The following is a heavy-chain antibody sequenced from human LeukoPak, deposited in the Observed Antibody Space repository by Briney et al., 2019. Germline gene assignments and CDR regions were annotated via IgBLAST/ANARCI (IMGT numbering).Heavy chain of an antibody. D-gene: IGHD6-13*01. CDR3: AKTLPIEAAGTAQYLDY. CDR2: ISGGGGST. CDR1: GFTFSSYA. Sequence: GGSLRLSCAASGFTFSSYAMSWVRQAPGKGLEWVSGISGGGGSTYYADSVKGRFTISRDNSKNTLYLQMNSLRAEDTAVYYCAKTLPIEAAGTAQYLDYWGQGTLVTVSS. J-gene: IGHJ4*02. V-gene: IGHV3-23*01.